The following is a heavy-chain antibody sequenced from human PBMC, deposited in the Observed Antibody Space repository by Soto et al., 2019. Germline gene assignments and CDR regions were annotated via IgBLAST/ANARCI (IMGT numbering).Heavy chain of an antibody. D-gene: IGHD3-3*01. CDR3: ARGIFGVGYPQYYFDY. V-gene: IGHV1-69*13. J-gene: IGHJ4*02. CDR1: GGTFSSYA. CDR2: IIPIFGTA. Sequence: SVKVSCKASGGTFSSYAISWVRQAPGQGLEWMGGIIPIFGTANYAQKFQGRVTITADESTSTAYMELSSLRSEDTAVYYCARGIFGVGYPQYYFDYWGQGTLVTVSS.